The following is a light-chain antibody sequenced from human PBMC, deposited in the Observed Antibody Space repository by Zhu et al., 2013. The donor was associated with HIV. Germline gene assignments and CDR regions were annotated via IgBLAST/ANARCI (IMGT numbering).Light chain of an antibody. J-gene: IGKJ4*01. CDR1: PSVWSNY. CDR3: QQYGSSPLT. Sequence: VLTQSPGTLSLSPGERATLSCRASPSVWSNYLAWYQQKPGQPPMLLIYGASTRASGIPDRFSGSGSGTDFTLSISRLESEDFAVYYCQQYGSSPLTFGGGTTVESK. CDR2: GAS. V-gene: IGKV3-20*01.